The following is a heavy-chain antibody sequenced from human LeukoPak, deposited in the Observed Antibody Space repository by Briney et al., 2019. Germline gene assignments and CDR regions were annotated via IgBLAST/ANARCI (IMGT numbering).Heavy chain of an antibody. V-gene: IGHV1-69*13. Sequence: GASVKVSCKTSGGTFRYYAIGWVRRAPGHGLEWMGGLIPMFGTTNYAQQFQGRVTITADESTTTSYMELSRLRFEDTAVYFCARVAAGTTFMDNWFDPWGQGTLVTVSS. CDR2: LIPMFGTT. D-gene: IGHD1-7*01. J-gene: IGHJ5*02. CDR3: ARVAAGTTFMDNWFDP. CDR1: GGTFRYYA.